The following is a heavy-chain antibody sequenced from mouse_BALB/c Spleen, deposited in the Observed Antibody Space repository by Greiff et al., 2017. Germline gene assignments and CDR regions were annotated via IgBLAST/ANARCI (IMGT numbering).Heavy chain of an antibody. J-gene: IGHJ3*01. V-gene: IGHV2-6-7*01. CDR1: GFSLTGYG. CDR3: ARDDYGSSYPFAY. D-gene: IGHD1-1*01. CDR2: IWGDGST. Sequence: VQLQESGPGLVAPSQSLSITCTVSGFSLTGYGVNWVRQPPGKGLEWLGMIWGDGSTDYNSALKSRLSISKDNSKSQVFLKMNSLQTDDTARYYCARDDYGSSYPFAYWGQGTLVTVSA.